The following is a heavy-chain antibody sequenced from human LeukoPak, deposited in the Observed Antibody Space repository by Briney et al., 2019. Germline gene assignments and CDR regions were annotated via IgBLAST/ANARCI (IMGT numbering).Heavy chain of an antibody. D-gene: IGHD3-10*01. CDR1: GGSFSGHY. Sequence: SETLSLTCAVYGGSFSGHYGSWIRQPPGKGLEWIGEINHRGSTNYHPSLKSRVTISGDTSKNQFSLKLSSVTAADAAVYYCVGYYYGSGSYHNYPNFDYWGQGTLVTVSS. V-gene: IGHV4-34*01. J-gene: IGHJ4*02. CDR2: INHRGST. CDR3: VGYYYGSGSYHNYPNFDY.